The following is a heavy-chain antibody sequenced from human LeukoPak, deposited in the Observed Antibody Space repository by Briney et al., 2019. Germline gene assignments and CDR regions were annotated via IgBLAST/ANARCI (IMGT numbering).Heavy chain of an antibody. D-gene: IGHD3-10*01. CDR3: ARAQGVTMVRGVIDYYYGMDV. CDR2: IIPIFGTA. CDR1: GGTFCSYA. Sequence: GASVKVSCKASGGTFCSYAISWVRQASGQGLEWMGGIIPIFGTANYAQKFQGRVTITADESTSTAYMELSSLRSEDTAVYYCARAQGVTMVRGVIDYYYGMDVWGKGTTVTVSS. J-gene: IGHJ6*04. V-gene: IGHV1-69*01.